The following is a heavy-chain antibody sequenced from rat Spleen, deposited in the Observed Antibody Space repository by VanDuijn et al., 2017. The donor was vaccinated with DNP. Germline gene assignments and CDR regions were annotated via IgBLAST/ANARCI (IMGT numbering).Heavy chain of an antibody. J-gene: IGHJ4*01. Sequence: QVQLQQSGAELAKPGSSVKISCKASGFTFTSYSIHWIKQTTGQALEWTGYIDPRSGNTQYNEKFKDKATLTVDKSSNTAYMQLSSLTPVDTAVYFCARRAPTRDYAMDAWGQGTSVTVSS. CDR2: IDPRSGNT. CDR1: GFTFTSYS. D-gene: IGHD1-4*01. CDR3: ARRAPTRDYAMDA. V-gene: IGHV1-57*01.